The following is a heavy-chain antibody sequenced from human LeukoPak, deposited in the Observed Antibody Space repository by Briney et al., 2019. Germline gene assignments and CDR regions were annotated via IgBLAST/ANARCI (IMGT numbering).Heavy chain of an antibody. CDR1: GYTFTSYG. V-gene: IGHV1-18*01. J-gene: IGHJ5*02. CDR2: ISAYNGNT. D-gene: IGHD3-22*01. Sequence: ASVKVSCKASGYTFTSYGISWVRQAPGQGLEWTGWISAYNGNTNYAQKLQGRVTMTTDTSTSTAYMELRSLRSDDTAVYYCARGPQYYYDSSGYYYDTRFDPWGQGTLVTVSS. CDR3: ARGPQYYYDSSGYYYDTRFDP.